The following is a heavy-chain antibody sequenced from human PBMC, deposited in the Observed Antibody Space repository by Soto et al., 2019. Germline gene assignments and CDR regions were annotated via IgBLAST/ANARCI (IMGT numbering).Heavy chain of an antibody. CDR1: GFTFSDFA. D-gene: IGHD2-2*03. Sequence: EVQVLESGGGLVQPGGSLRLSCAATGFTFSDFAMSWVRQAPGKGLEWVSRIYGGGNGPHYADSVKGRVTISRDNYKNTLYMHMNSLRADDTAVYYCAKMEGMDAWAYSFDYWGQGTLVTVSS. V-gene: IGHV3-23*01. CDR2: IYGGGNGP. CDR3: AKMEGMDAWAYSFDY. J-gene: IGHJ4*02.